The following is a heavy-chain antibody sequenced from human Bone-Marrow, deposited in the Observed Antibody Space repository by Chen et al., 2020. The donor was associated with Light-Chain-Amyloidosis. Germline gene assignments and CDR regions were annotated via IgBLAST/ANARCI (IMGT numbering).Heavy chain of an antibody. Sequence: VQMVQAGAEVRKPGATARVGCTASGYNVGSVGIDWVRQAPGQGLEWMAWFSGYDSKTKYAAKFQGTLNMPTATSTSKCYIDLSRLTSDDTAVYFCARSDSYGAHVGVWAFDVWGQGTLVSVSS. D-gene: IGHD2-8*01. CDR1: GYNVGSVG. J-gene: IGHJ3*01. CDR3: ARSDSYGAHVGVWAFDV. CDR2: FSGYDSKT. V-gene: IGHV1-18*04.